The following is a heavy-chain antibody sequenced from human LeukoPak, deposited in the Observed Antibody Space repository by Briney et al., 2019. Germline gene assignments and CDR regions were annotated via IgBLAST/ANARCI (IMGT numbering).Heavy chain of an antibody. Sequence: GGSLSLSCAASGFTFSSYWMSWVRQAPGKGLEWVANIKQDGSEKYYVDSVKGRFTISRDNAKNSLYLQMNSLRAEDTAVYYCARVYSGSYSGYFDYWGQGTLVTVSS. V-gene: IGHV3-7*01. CDR3: ARVYSGSYSGYFDY. D-gene: IGHD1-26*01. J-gene: IGHJ4*02. CDR1: GFTFSSYW. CDR2: IKQDGSEK.